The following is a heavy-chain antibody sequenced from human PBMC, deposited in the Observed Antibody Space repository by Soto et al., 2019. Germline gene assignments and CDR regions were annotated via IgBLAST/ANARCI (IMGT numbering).Heavy chain of an antibody. D-gene: IGHD2-15*01. CDR3: AREAQEMGRGRGGFDY. CDR1: GFSFSSDW. CDR2: INGDGSSP. Sequence: EVQLVESGGGLVQPGGSLRLSCAASGFSFSSDWMHWVRQAPGKGLVWVSRINGDGSSPSYGDFVKGRFTISRDNAKNTLFLHMTSLSAEDTGVYYCAREAQEMGRGRGGFDYWGRGAQVTVSS. J-gene: IGHJ4*02. V-gene: IGHV3-74*01.